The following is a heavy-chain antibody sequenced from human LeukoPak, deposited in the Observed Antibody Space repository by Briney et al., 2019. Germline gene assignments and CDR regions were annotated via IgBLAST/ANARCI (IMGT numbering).Heavy chain of an antibody. Sequence: SETLSLTCTVYGGSISSYYWSWIRQPPGKGLEWIGYIYYSGSTNYNPSLKSRATISVDTSKNQLSLKLSSVTAADTAVYYCASQSQTGDPTLDYWGQGTLVTVYS. D-gene: IGHD7-27*01. CDR2: IYYSGST. J-gene: IGHJ4*02. V-gene: IGHV4-59*01. CDR3: ASQSQTGDPTLDY. CDR1: GGSISSYY.